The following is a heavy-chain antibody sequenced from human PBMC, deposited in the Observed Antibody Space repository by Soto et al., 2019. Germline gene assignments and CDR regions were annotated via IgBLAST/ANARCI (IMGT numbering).Heavy chain of an antibody. CDR3: ATGSADTAMAPNDAFDI. D-gene: IGHD5-18*01. Sequence: SVKVSCKASGGTFSSYAISWVRQAPGQGLEWMGGIIPIFGTANYAQKFQGRVTITADESTSTAYMELSSLRSEDTAVYYCATGSADTAMAPNDAFDIWGQGTMVTLSS. CDR1: GGTFSSYA. J-gene: IGHJ3*02. CDR2: IIPIFGTA. V-gene: IGHV1-69*13.